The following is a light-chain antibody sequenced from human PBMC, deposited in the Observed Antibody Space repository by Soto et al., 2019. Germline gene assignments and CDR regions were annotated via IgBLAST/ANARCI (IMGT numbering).Light chain of an antibody. Sequence: QSVLTQPASVSGSPGQSITISCTGTSSDVGGYNYVSWHQQYPGKAPKLMIYEVSNRPSGVSNRFSGSKSGNTASLTISGLQAEDEADYYCSSYTSSNTDVFGTGTKVTVL. CDR1: SSDVGGYNY. J-gene: IGLJ1*01. CDR2: EVS. CDR3: SSYTSSNTDV. V-gene: IGLV2-14*01.